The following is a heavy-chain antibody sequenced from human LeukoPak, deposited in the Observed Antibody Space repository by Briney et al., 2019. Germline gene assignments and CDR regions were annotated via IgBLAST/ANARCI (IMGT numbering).Heavy chain of an antibody. CDR3: AKSAYSKLKALDY. J-gene: IGHJ4*02. CDR1: GFTFSNAW. V-gene: IGHV3-15*01. CDR2: IKSKTDGGTT. D-gene: IGHD4-4*01. Sequence: GGSLRLSCAASGFTFSNAWMSWVRQAPGKGLEWVGRIKSKTDGGTTDYAAPVKGRFTISRDDSKNTLYLQMNSLKTEDTAVYYCAKSAYSKLKALDYWGQGTLVTVSS.